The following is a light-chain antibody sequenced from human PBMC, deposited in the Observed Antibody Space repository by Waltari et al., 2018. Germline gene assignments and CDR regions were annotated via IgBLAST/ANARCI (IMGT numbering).Light chain of an antibody. V-gene: IGKV3-20*01. CDR2: GAS. CDR1: QSVSSSY. CDR3: QLSRA. J-gene: IGKJ5*01. Sequence: ELVLTQSPGTLSLSPGERATLSCRASQSVSSSYLPWYQQKPGQAPRLLIYGASSRATGIPDRVSGSGSGTDFTLTISRLEPEDFAVYYCQLSRAFGQGTRLEIK.